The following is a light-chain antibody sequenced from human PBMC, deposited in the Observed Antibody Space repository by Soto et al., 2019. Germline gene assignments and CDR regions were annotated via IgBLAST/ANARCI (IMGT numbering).Light chain of an antibody. CDR3: QQYGSSPRT. V-gene: IGKV3-20*01. CDR2: GAS. CDR1: QSVSSSY. Sequence: EIVLTQSTGTLSLSPGERATLSCRASQSVSSSYLAWYQQKPGQAPRLLIYGASSRATGIPDRFSGSGSGTDFTLTISRLEPEDFAVYYCQQYGSSPRTFGQGTKVEIK. J-gene: IGKJ1*01.